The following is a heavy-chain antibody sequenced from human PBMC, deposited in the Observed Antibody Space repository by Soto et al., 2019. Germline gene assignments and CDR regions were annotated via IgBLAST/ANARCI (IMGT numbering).Heavy chain of an antibody. J-gene: IGHJ4*02. CDR2: IIPIFGTT. CDR1: GGTFSSYA. V-gene: IGHV1-69*01. D-gene: IGHD6-13*01. CDR3: ARLIEAAAPLYV. Sequence: QVQLVQSGAEVKKPGSSVKVSCKASGGTFSSYAISWVRQAPGQGLEWMGGIIPIFGTTNYAQKFQGRVTITADESTRTAYMEVSSLRSEETAVYYFARLIEAAAPLYVWGQGTLVTVCS.